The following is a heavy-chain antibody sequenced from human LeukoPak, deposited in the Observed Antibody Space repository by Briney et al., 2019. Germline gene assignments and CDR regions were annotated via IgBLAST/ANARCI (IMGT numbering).Heavy chain of an antibody. Sequence: PGGSLRLSCAASGFTFSSYSMNWVRQAPGKGLEWVSSISSSSTYIYYADSVKGRFTISRDNAKNSLYLQMNSLRAEDTAVYYCAREGYYDSSGYRNFDYWGQGTLVTVSS. CDR3: AREGYYDSSGYRNFDY. CDR2: ISSSSTYI. D-gene: IGHD3-22*01. J-gene: IGHJ4*02. CDR1: GFTFSSYS. V-gene: IGHV3-21*01.